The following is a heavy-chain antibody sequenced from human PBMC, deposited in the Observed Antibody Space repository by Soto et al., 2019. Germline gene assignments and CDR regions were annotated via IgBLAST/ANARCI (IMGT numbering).Heavy chain of an antibody. CDR1: GYTFTSYY. J-gene: IGHJ4*02. D-gene: IGHD3-16*02. CDR2: INPSGGST. CDR3: ARGSDTDDYIWGSYRSDLFDY. Sequence: ASVKVSCKASGYTFTSYYMHWVRQAPGQGLEWMGIINPSGGSTSYAQKFQGRVTMTRDTSTSTVYMELSSLRSEDTAVYYCARGSDTDDYIWGSYRSDLFDYWGQGTLVTVSS. V-gene: IGHV1-46*03.